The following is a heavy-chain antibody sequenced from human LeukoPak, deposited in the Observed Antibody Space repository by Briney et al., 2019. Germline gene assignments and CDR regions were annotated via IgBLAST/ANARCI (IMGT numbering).Heavy chain of an antibody. V-gene: IGHV4-34*01. CDR2: INHSGST. J-gene: IGHJ4*02. CDR1: GGSISSGGYY. D-gene: IGHD2/OR15-2a*01. Sequence: DPSETLSLTCAVSGGSISSGGYYWSWIRQPPGKGLEWIGEINHSGSTNYNPSLKSRVTISVDTSKNQFSLKLSSVTAADTAVYYCARAAGVSNWGQGTLVTVSS. CDR3: ARAAGVSN.